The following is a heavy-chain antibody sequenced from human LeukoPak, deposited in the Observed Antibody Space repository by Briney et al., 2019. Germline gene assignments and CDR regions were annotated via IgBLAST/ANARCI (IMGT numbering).Heavy chain of an antibody. CDR3: AKLGISDGIDY. D-gene: IGHD3-16*01. J-gene: IGHJ4*02. Sequence: GGSLRLSCAASGFTFSSYWMHWVRQAPGKGLVWVSPITGSGGSTFYAASVKGRFTISRDNSKNTLYLQMNNLRAEDTAVYYCAKLGISDGIDYWGQGTLVTVSS. V-gene: IGHV3-23*01. CDR2: ITGSGGST. CDR1: GFTFSSYW.